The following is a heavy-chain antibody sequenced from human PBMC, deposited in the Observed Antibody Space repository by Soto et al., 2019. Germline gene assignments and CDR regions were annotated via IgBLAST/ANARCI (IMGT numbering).Heavy chain of an antibody. CDR1: GFSISTSGVG. CDR2: IYWDDDK. D-gene: IGHD2-2*01. V-gene: IGHV2-5*02. J-gene: IGHJ4*02. CDR3: AHTNRYCSSTSCYAPLFDY. Sequence: QITLKESGPTLVKPTQTLTLTGTFSGFSISTSGVGVGWISQPPGKALEWLALIYWDDDKRYSPSLKSRLTITKDTSKNQVVLTMTNMDPVDTATYYCAHTNRYCSSTSCYAPLFDYWGQGTLVTVSS.